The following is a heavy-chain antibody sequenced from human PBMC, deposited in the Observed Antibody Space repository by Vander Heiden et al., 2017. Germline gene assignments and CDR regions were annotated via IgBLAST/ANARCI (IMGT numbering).Heavy chain of an antibody. CDR1: GYTFHSYD. J-gene: IGHJ4*02. CDR3: ARVGYCTNGVCYNDFDY. V-gene: IGHV1-8*01. CDR2: MNPNSGNT. Sequence: QVQLVQSGAEVKKPGASVKVSCKASGYTFHSYDINWVRQATGQGLEWMGWMNPNSGNTGYAQKFQGRVTMTRNTSISTAYMELSSLRSEDTAVYYCARVGYCTNGVCYNDFDYWGQGTLVTVSS. D-gene: IGHD2-8*01.